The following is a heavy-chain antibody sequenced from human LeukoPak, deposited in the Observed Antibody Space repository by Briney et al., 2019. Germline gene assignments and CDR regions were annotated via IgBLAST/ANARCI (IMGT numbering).Heavy chain of an antibody. CDR2: LSGGGGST. CDR3: ARTGYCSSTSCSAGFDP. J-gene: IGHJ5*02. V-gene: IGHV3-23*01. Sequence: GGSLKLSCAASGFTFSSYAMSWVRQAPGKGLDWVSGLSGGGGSTYYADSVKGRFTISRDNSKNTLYLQMNSLRAEDAAVYYCARTGYCSSTSCSAGFDPWGQGTLVTVSS. D-gene: IGHD2-2*01. CDR1: GFTFSSYA.